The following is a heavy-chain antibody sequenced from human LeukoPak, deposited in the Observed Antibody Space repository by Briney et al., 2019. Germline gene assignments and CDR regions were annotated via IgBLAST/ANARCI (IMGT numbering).Heavy chain of an antibody. J-gene: IGHJ5*02. Sequence: SETLSLTCTVSGASISRYYWSWIRQPPGKRLEWIGCIYGTGSTNYNPSLKSRVTISADMSKNQFSLRLRSVTAADTAVYFCARDGGIPAAYSWFDPWGQGTLVTVSS. V-gene: IGHV4-59*01. CDR3: ARDGGIPAAYSWFDP. CDR1: GASISRYY. CDR2: IYGTGST. D-gene: IGHD2-2*01.